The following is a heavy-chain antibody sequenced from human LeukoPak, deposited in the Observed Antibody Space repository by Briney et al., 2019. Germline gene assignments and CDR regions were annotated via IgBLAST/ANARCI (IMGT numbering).Heavy chain of an antibody. J-gene: IGHJ3*01. CDR1: GYNFASYG. V-gene: IGHV1-18*01. Sequence: ASVKVSCKTSGYNFASYGINWVRQAPGQGLEWMGWISGYNGNTDYAQNFQGRVTMTRDTSTSTVYMELRSLRSDDTAVYYCARDRLTSSSFRYYYTTAGYQSDAFDVWGQGTTVTVS. D-gene: IGHD2/OR15-2a*01. CDR2: ISGYNGNT. CDR3: ARDRLTSSSFRYYYTTAGYQSDAFDV.